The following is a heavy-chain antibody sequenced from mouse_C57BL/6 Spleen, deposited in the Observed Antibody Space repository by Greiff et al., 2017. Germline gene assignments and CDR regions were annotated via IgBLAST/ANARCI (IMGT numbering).Heavy chain of an antibody. V-gene: IGHV1-52*01. CDR1: GYTFTSYW. CDR2: IDPSDSET. Sequence: VQLQQPGAELVRPGSSVKLSCKASGYTFTSYWMHWVKQRPIQGLEWIGNIDPSDSETHYNQKFKDKATLTVDKSSSTAYMQLRSLTSEDSAVYYWASGGDKRGAYYFDYWGQGTTLTVSS. D-gene: IGHD3-2*01. J-gene: IGHJ2*01. CDR3: ASGGDKRGAYYFDY.